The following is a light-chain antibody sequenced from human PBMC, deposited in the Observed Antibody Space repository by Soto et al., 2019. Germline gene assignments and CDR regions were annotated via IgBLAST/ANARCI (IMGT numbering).Light chain of an antibody. CDR3: QQSYTALIT. V-gene: IGKV1-39*01. J-gene: IGKJ5*01. CDR1: QSINSY. Sequence: DIQITQSPSSLSASVGNRITISCRASQSINSYLNWYQQKPGKAPKLLIYTASTLQSGVPSRFSGGGSETDFTLSISSLQPEDFATYYCQQSYTALITFGQGTRLEIK. CDR2: TAS.